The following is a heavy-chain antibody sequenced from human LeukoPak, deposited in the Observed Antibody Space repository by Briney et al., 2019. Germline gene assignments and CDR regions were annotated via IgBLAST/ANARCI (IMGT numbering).Heavy chain of an antibody. CDR1: GYTFTSYY. D-gene: IGHD2-15*01. J-gene: IGHJ4*02. CDR2: IIPIFGTA. CDR3: ASYCSGGSCYSYYFDY. V-gene: IGHV1-69*06. Sequence: SVKVSCKASGYTFTSYYMHWVRQAPGQGLEWMGGIIPIFGTANYAQKFQGRVTITADKSTSTAYMELSSLRSEDTAVYYCASYCSGGSCYSYYFDYWGQGTLVTVSS.